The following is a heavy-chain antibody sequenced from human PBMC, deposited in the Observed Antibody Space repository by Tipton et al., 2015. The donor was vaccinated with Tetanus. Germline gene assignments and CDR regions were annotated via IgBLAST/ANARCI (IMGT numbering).Heavy chain of an antibody. CDR2: ISLSSTYI. J-gene: IGHJ4*02. CDR1: GFIFSTYS. V-gene: IGHV3-21*01. CDR3: ARVIRRSMIGYGVFDS. Sequence: VQLVQSGGGLVKPGGSLRLSCEASGFIFSTYSMNWVRQAPGKGLEWVSSISLSSTYIHYTDSVKGRFTISRDNAKNTLFLQMNSLRADDTAVYFCARVIRRSMIGYGVFDSWGQGTLVAVSS. D-gene: IGHD4-17*01.